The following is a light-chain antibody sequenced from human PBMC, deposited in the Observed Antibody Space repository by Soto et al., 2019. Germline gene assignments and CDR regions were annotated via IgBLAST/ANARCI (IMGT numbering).Light chain of an antibody. V-gene: IGKV1-39*01. CDR2: AAS. Sequence: DIPMTQSPSSLSASVGDRVTITCRASQSISSYLNWYQQKPGKAPKLLIYAASSLQSGVPSRFSGSGSGTDFTLTINSLQPEDFATYSCQQSFTTPWTFGQGTKVDI. J-gene: IGKJ1*01. CDR1: QSISSY. CDR3: QQSFTTPWT.